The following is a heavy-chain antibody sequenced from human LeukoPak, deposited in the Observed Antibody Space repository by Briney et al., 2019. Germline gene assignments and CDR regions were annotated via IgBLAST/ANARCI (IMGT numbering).Heavy chain of an antibody. Sequence: PSETLSLTCTVSGGSISSSSYYWGWIRQPPEKGLEWIGSIYYSGNTYYNPSLKSRVTISVDTSKNQFSLKLSSVTAADTAVYYCASPTSNAPHYMDVWGKGTTVTVSS. CDR3: ASPTSNAPHYMDV. J-gene: IGHJ6*03. CDR1: GGSISSSSYY. V-gene: IGHV4-39*01. D-gene: IGHD2-2*01. CDR2: IYYSGNT.